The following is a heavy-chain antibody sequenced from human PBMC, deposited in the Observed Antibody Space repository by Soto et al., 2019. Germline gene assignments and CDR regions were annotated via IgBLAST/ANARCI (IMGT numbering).Heavy chain of an antibody. CDR1: GYTFTSYA. J-gene: IGHJ4*02. CDR3: ARGPNPYYFDY. V-gene: IGHV1-3*01. Sequence: ASVKVSWKASGYTFTSYAMHWVRQAPGQRLEWMGWINAGNGNTKYSQKFQGRVTITRDTSASTAYMELSSLRSEDTAVYYCARGPNPYYFDYWGQGTLVTGSS. CDR2: INAGNGNT.